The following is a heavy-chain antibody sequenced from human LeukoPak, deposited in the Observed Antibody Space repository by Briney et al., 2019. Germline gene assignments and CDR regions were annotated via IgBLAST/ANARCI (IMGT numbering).Heavy chain of an antibody. CDR3: ARVPRYCSSTSCYENWFDP. CDR2: IYHSGST. J-gene: IGHJ5*02. CDR1: GGSISSGGYY. V-gene: IGHV4-30-2*01. Sequence: PSQTLSLTCTVSGGSISSGGYYWSWIRQPPGKGLEWIGYIYHSGSTYYNPSLKSRATISVDRSKNQFSLKLSSVTAADTAVYYCARVPRYCSSTSCYENWFDPWGQGTLVTVSS. D-gene: IGHD2-2*01.